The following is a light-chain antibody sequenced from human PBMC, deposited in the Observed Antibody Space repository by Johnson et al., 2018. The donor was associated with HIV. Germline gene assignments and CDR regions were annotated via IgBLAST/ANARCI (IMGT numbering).Light chain of an antibody. CDR1: SSNIGNNY. CDR2: ENN. Sequence: QSVLTQPPSVSAAPGQKVTISCSGRSSNIGNNYVSWYQHLPGTAPKLLIYENNKRPSGIPDRFSGSKSGTSATLGITGLETGDEADYYCGTWDSSLSAGGVFGTGTKVTVL. CDR3: GTWDSSLSAGGV. V-gene: IGLV1-51*02. J-gene: IGLJ1*01.